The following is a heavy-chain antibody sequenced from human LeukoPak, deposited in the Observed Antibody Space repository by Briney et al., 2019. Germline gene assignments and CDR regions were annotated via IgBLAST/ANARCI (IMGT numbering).Heavy chain of an antibody. J-gene: IGHJ4*02. V-gene: IGHV1-18*01. CDR2: ISAYNGNT. CDR1: GYTFTSYG. CDR3: ARDNLYDSLGSPFDY. Sequence: ASVKVSFKASGYTFTSYGISWVRQAPGQGLEWMGWISAYNGNTNYAQKLQGRVTMTTDTSTSTAYMELRSLRSDDTAVYYCARDNLYDSLGSPFDYWGQGTLVTVSS. D-gene: IGHD3-22*01.